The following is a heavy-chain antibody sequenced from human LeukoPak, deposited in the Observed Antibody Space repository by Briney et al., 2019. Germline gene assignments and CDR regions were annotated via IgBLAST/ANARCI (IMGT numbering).Heavy chain of an antibody. CDR1: GGTFSIYA. D-gene: IGHD5-18*01. Sequence: SVKVSCKASGGTFSIYAISWVRQAPGQGLEWMGGIIPIFGTANYAQKFQGRVTITADESTSTAYMELSSLRSEDTAVYYCARGTHLRGYSYGYVFDYWGQGTLVTVSS. CDR3: ARGTHLRGYSYGYVFDY. V-gene: IGHV1-69*01. J-gene: IGHJ4*02. CDR2: IIPIFGTA.